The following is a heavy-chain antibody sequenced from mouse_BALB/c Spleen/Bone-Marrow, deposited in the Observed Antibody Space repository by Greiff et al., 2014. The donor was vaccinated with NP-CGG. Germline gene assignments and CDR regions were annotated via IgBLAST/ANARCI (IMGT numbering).Heavy chain of an antibody. CDR2: IDLASGNT. V-gene: IGHV14-3*02. CDR3: THDAHFTY. Sequence: EVQLQQSGADLVKPGASVKLSCTTSGFNIKDTFMHWVKQMPEQGLEWIGRIDLASGNTKYDPKFQGKATITADTSSNKVYLKLRKKKTKDNNVYYCTHDAHFTYYGQGTLITDSA. D-gene: IGHD2-3*01. J-gene: IGHJ3*01. CDR1: GFNIKDTF.